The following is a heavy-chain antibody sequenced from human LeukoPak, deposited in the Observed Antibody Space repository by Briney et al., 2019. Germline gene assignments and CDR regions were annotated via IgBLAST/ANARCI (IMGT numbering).Heavy chain of an antibody. D-gene: IGHD2-2*01. CDR3: ARDPRILPVAHNWFDP. CDR2: IYSGGST. CDR1: GFPFDNYA. J-gene: IGHJ5*02. Sequence: GGSLRLYCAASGFPFDNYAMNWVRQAPGEGREWGSVIYSGGSTYYADSVKGRLTISRGNSKNTLYLQMNSLRAEDTAVYYCARDPRILPVAHNWFDPGGQGTLVTVSS. V-gene: IGHV3-66*02.